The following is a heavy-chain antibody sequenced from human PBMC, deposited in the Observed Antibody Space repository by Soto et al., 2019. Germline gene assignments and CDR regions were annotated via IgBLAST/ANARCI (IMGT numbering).Heavy chain of an antibody. V-gene: IGHV3-30*18. CDR3: AKSLELLWFGELPIYYGMDV. Sequence: HPGGSLRLSCAASGFTFSSYGMHWVRQAPGKGLEWVAVISYDGSNKYYADSVKGRFTISRDNSKNTLYLQMNSLRAEDTAVYYCAKSLELLWFGELPIYYGMDVWGQGTTVTVSS. J-gene: IGHJ6*02. D-gene: IGHD3-10*01. CDR1: GFTFSSYG. CDR2: ISYDGSNK.